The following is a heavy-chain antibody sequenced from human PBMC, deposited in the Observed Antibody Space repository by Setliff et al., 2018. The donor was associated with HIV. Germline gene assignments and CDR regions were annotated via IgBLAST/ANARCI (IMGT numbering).Heavy chain of an antibody. D-gene: IGHD2-15*01. CDR1: GGSVSTSSYS. CDR2: IYHTGKT. J-gene: IGHJ3*02. CDR3: GRVAGYCAPSRCYGYNAFDN. Sequence: SETLSLTCTVSGGSVSTSSYSWGWIRQPPEKGLEWIGTIYHTGKTYYNSSLNSRVTIAVDTSKDQFSLNLSTVTAADTAVYYCGRVAGYCAPSRCYGYNAFDNWGPGTMVTVSS. V-gene: IGHV4-39*01.